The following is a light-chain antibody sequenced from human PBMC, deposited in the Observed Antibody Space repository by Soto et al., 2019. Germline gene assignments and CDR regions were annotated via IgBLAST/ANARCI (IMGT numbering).Light chain of an antibody. CDR3: QRYDNWPLT. Sequence: EIVMTQSPATLSVSPGESATLSCRASQSISGNVAWYQQKPGLAPRLLIYHTSTRATGVPARFSGSGSGTEFSLTISSLQSEDSAVYFCQRYDNWPLTFGGGTKVDMK. V-gene: IGKV3-15*01. CDR1: QSISGN. J-gene: IGKJ4*01. CDR2: HTS.